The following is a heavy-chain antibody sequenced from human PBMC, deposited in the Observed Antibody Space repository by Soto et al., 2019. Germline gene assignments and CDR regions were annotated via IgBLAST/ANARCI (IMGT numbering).Heavy chain of an antibody. J-gene: IGHJ4*02. CDR3: ARDISEGFY. D-gene: IGHD3-3*02. V-gene: IGHV3-21*01. Sequence: EVQLVESGGGPVRPGGALRLSCAASGFTFSSYTMNWVRQAPGTGLEWVSSITSTSNYIYYADSVKGRFTISRDNAKNSLYLQMNSLRAEDTAVYYCARDISEGFYWGQGNLVTVSS. CDR2: ITSTSNYI. CDR1: GFTFSSYT.